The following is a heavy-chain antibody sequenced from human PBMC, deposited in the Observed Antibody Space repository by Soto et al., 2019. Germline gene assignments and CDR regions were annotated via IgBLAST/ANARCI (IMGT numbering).Heavy chain of an antibody. V-gene: IGHV3-15*01. CDR3: TTVNPGYCSSCFDHYYYYMDV. CDR2: IKSKTDGGTT. Sequence: GGSLRLSCAASGFTFSNAWMSWVRQAPGKGLEWVGRIKSKTDGGTTDYAAPVKGRFTISRDDSKNTLYLQMNSLKTEDTAVYYCTTVNPGYCSSCFDHYYYYMDVWGKGTTVTVSS. J-gene: IGHJ6*03. CDR1: GFTFSNAW. D-gene: IGHD2-2*01.